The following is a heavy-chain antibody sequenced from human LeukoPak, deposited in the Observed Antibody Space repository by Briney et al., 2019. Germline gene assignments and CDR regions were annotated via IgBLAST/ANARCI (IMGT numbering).Heavy chain of an antibody. V-gene: IGHV4-34*01. CDR2: INHSGST. CDR3: ASDSSSWYPRY. J-gene: IGHJ4*02. Sequence: PSETLSLTCAVYGGSFSGYYWSWIRQPPGKGLEWIGEINHSGSTNYNPSLKSRVTISVDTSKNQFSLKLSSVTAADTAVYYCASDSSSWYPRYWGQGTLVTVSS. D-gene: IGHD6-13*01. CDR1: GGSFSGYY.